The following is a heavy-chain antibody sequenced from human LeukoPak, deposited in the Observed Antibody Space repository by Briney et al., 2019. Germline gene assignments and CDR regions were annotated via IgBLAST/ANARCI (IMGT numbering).Heavy chain of an antibody. CDR2: IIPIFGTA. CDR3: AWGDY. CDR1: GGNFSNYA. Sequence: VASVKVSCKASGGNFSNYANSWVRQAPGQGLEWMGGIIPIFGTANYAQKFQGRVTIIADESMNTAYMELSSLRSEDTAVYYCAWGDYWGQGTLVTVSS. D-gene: IGHD3-16*01. J-gene: IGHJ4*02. V-gene: IGHV1-69*13.